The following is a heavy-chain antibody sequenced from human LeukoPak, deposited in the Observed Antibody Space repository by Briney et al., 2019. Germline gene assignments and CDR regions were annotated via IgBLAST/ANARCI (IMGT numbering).Heavy chain of an antibody. V-gene: IGHV3-23*01. CDR3: AKDLDTLIRGVIT. D-gene: IGHD3-10*01. CDR1: GFTFSSYS. CDR2: ISGSGDST. Sequence: GGSLRLSCAASGFTFSSYSMNWVRQAPGKGLEWVSAISGSGDSTYYADSVKGRFTISRDNSKNMLYLQMNSLRAEDTAVYYCAKDLDTLIRGVITWGQGTPVTVSS. J-gene: IGHJ4*02.